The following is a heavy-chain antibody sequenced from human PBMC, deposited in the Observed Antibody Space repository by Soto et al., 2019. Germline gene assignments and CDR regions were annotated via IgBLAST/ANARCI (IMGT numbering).Heavy chain of an antibody. CDR2: IYTSGGT. CDR3: AREEVEMPTP. V-gene: IGHV3-66*01. J-gene: IGHJ4*02. D-gene: IGHD2-15*01. Sequence: EVQLVESGGGLVQPGGSLRLSCAASGFTVTSNYMIWVRQAPGKGLEWISVIYTSGGTKYADSVKGRFTISRDTSRNTVYLHMDSLRVEDTAVYYCAREEVEMPTPWGQGTLVTVSS. CDR1: GFTVTSNY.